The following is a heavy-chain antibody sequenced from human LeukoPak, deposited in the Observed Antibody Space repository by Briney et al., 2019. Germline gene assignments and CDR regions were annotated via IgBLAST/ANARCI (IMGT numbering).Heavy chain of an antibody. CDR3: AKDFFPADY. V-gene: IGHV3-33*06. CDR1: GIILSSNI. CDR2: IWRDGSQK. J-gene: IGHJ4*02. Sequence: GGSLRLSCAASGIILSSNIMHWVRQTPGKGLEWVAVIWRDGSQKAYLESVKGRFIISRDNSKNTLYLEMNNLRAEDTAVYYCAKDFFPADYWGQGTLVTVSS. D-gene: IGHD3-3*01.